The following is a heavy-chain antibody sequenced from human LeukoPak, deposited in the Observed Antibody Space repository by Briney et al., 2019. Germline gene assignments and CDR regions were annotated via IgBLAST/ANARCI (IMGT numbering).Heavy chain of an antibody. V-gene: IGHV1-2*02. Sequence: GASVKVSCKASGYTFTGYYMHWVRQAPGQGLEWMGWINPNSGGTNYAQKFQGRVTMTRDTSISTAYMELSRLRSDDTAVYYCARLNYYGSGSYHIRPYYYYMDVWGKGTTVTVSS. CDR2: INPNSGGT. D-gene: IGHD3-10*01. CDR1: GYTFTGYY. CDR3: ARLNYYGSGSYHIRPYYYYMDV. J-gene: IGHJ6*03.